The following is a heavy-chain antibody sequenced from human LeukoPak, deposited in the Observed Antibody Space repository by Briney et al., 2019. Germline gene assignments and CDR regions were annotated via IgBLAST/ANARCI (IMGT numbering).Heavy chain of an antibody. J-gene: IGHJ4*02. CDR3: ARFGYSGWNLEY. CDR1: GFTFSDYY. D-gene: IGHD5-12*01. V-gene: IGHV3-11*04. CDR2: ISSSGSTI. Sequence: KPGGSLRLSCAASGFTFSDYYMSWIRQAPGKGLEWVSYISSSGSTIYYADSVKGRFTISRDDAESSLYVQMNSLRDEDTAVYYCARFGYSGWNLEYWGQGTLVTVSS.